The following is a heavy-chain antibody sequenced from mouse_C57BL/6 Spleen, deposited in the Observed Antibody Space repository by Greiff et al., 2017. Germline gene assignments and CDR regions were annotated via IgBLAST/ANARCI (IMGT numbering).Heavy chain of an antibody. V-gene: IGHV1-26*01. J-gene: IGHJ3*01. Sequence: EVQLQQSGPELVKPGASVKISCKASGYTFTDYYMNWVKQSHGKSLEWIGDINPNNGGTSYNQKFKGKATLTVDKSSSTAYMELRSLTSEDSAVYYCARSRASWFAYWGQGTLVTVSA. CDR1: GYTFTDYY. CDR2: INPNNGGT. CDR3: ARSRASWFAY. D-gene: IGHD6-1*01.